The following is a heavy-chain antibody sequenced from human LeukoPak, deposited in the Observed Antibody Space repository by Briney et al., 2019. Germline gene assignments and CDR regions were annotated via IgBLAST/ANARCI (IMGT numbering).Heavy chain of an antibody. CDR2: IYYSGST. CDR3: ARPLGVVTQFDY. CDR1: GGSISSYY. V-gene: IGHV4-59*01. Sequence: SETLSLTCTVSGGSISSYYWSWIRQPPGEGLEWIGYIYYSGSTNYNPSLKSRVTISVDTSKNQFSLKLSSVTAADTAVYYCARPLGVVTQFDYWGQGTLVTVSS. J-gene: IGHJ4*02. D-gene: IGHD3-3*01.